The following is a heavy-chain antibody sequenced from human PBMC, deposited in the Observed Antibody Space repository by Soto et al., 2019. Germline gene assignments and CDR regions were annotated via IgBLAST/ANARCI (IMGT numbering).Heavy chain of an antibody. CDR2: ISADNGNT. J-gene: IGHJ6*02. V-gene: IGHV1-18*01. D-gene: IGHD2-2*01. CDR1: GYTFTSYG. CDR3: ARDWEDIGGVPAARGYYYGMDV. Sequence: QVQLVQSGAEVKKPGASVKVSCKASGYTFTSYGITWVRQAPGHGLEWMGWISADNGNTNYAQKLKGSVTMTTDTFTSTAYMELRRLRSDDTAVYYCARDWEDIGGVPAARGYYYGMDVWGQGTTVTVSS.